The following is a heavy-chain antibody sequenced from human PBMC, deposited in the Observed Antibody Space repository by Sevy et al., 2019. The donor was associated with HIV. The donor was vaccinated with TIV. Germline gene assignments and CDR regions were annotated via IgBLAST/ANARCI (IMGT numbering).Heavy chain of an antibody. CDR1: GFNCASYD. D-gene: IGHD6-19*01. Sequence: ASVKVSCKASGFNCASYDIYWVRPATRQGLEWMGWMNTNTGNTGFAQKFQGRVTMTRNTSITTAYMELSNLRSEDTAVYYCARVSGWHLRYGMDVWGQGTTVTVSS. V-gene: IGHV1-8*02. J-gene: IGHJ6*02. CDR3: ARVSGWHLRYGMDV. CDR2: MNTNTGNT.